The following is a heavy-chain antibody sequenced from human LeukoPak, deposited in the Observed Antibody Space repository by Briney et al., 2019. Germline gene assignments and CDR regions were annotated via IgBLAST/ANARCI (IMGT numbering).Heavy chain of an antibody. CDR3: ARGYPYYYYMDV. J-gene: IGHJ6*03. V-gene: IGHV1-18*01. CDR2: ISAYNGNT. D-gene: IGHD1-14*01. CDR1: GYTFTSYG. Sequence: ASVKVSCKASGYTFTSYGISWVRQAPGQGLEWMGWISAYNGNTNYAQKLQGRVTMTRNTSISTAYMELSSLRSEDTAVYYCARGYPYYYYMDVWGKGTTVTVSS.